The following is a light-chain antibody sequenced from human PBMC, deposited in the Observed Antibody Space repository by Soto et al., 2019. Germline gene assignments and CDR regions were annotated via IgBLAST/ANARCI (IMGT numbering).Light chain of an antibody. V-gene: IGKV3-20*01. CDR2: GAS. Sequence: IVLTQSPGTLSLSPGEGATLSCRASQSVNNNYLAWYQQKPGQGPRLLIYGASSRPTGIPNRISGSGSGTDFTLTISRLEPEDFAVYYCQQYGSSPTFGQGTKVDIK. J-gene: IGKJ1*01. CDR1: QSVNNNY. CDR3: QQYGSSPT.